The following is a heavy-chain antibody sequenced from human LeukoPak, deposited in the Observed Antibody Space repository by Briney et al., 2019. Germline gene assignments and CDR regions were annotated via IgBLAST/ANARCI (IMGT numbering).Heavy chain of an antibody. CDR3: VGGTGY. CDR1: GFHFSTYV. CDR2: ISSNRDNT. V-gene: IGHV3-64D*06. J-gene: IGHJ4*02. Sequence: GGSLGISFSGPGFHFSTYVMHLVRQAPGKGLEYVSAISSNRDNTYYADSVKGRFTISRDNSKNTLYLQMSSLRADDTAVYYCVGGTGYWGQGTLVTVSS.